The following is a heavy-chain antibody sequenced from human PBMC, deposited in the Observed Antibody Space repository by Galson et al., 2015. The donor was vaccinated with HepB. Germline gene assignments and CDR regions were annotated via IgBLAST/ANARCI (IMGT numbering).Heavy chain of an antibody. V-gene: IGHV3-53*01. D-gene: IGHD6-13*01. CDR1: GFTVSSNH. Sequence: SLRLSCAASGFTVSSNHMSWVRQAPGKGLEWVSVIYSGGSTYYADSVKGRFTISRDNSKNTLYLQMNSLRAEDTAVYYCARDFGMAAAVDYWGQGTLVTVSS. J-gene: IGHJ4*02. CDR2: IYSGGST. CDR3: ARDFGMAAAVDY.